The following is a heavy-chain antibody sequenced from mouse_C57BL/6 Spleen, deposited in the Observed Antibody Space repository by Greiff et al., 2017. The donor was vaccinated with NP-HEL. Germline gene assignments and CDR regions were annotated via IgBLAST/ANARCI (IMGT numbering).Heavy chain of an antibody. CDR1: GYTFTSYG. CDR3: ARKRDIYYDYDEGYFDV. D-gene: IGHD2-4*01. Sequence: VKLMESGAELARPGASVKLSCKASGYTFTSYGISWVKQRTGQGLEWIGEIHPRSGNTYYNEKFKGKATLTADKSSSTAYMELRSLTSEDSAVYFCARKRDIYYDYDEGYFDVWGTGTTVTVSS. J-gene: IGHJ1*03. CDR2: IHPRSGNT. V-gene: IGHV1-81*01.